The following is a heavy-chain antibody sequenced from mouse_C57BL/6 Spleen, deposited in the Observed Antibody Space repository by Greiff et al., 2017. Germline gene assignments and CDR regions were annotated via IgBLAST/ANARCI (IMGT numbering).Heavy chain of an antibody. Sequence: QVQLQQPGAELVKPGASVKLSCKASGYTFTSYWMHWVKQRPGQGLEWIGMIHPNSGSTNDNEKFKSKATLTVYKSSSTAYMQLSSLTSEDAAVYYCARSKDGYCFAYWGQGTLVTVSA. D-gene: IGHD2-3*01. CDR1: GYTFTSYW. CDR2: IHPNSGST. J-gene: IGHJ3*01. CDR3: ARSKDGYCFAY. V-gene: IGHV1-64*01.